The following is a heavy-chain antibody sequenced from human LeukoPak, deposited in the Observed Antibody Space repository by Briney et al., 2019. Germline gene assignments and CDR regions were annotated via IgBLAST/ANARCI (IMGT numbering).Heavy chain of an antibody. CDR1: GGSISNSSYY. CDR3: ARPIAAAGKAHFDY. V-gene: IGHV4-39*01. J-gene: IGHJ4*02. CDR2: IYYSGST. Sequence: SSETLSLTCTVSGGSISNSSYYWGWIRQPSGKGLEWIGSIYYSGSTYYNPSLKSRVTISVDTSKNQFSLKLSSVTAADTAVYYCARPIAAAGKAHFDYWGQGTLVTVSS. D-gene: IGHD6-13*01.